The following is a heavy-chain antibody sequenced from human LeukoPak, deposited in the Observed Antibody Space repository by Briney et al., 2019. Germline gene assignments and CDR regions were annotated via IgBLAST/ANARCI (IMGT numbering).Heavy chain of an antibody. D-gene: IGHD5-18*01. CDR2: INPNSGGT. CDR3: ARVGEDTAMVTGYYYYYMDV. J-gene: IGHJ6*03. CDR1: GYSFTGHY. V-gene: IGHV1-2*02. Sequence: VASVKVSCKASGYSFTGHYMHWVRQAPGQGLEWMGWINPNSGGTNYAQKFQGRVTMTRDTSISTAYMELSRLRSDDTAVYYCARVGEDTAMVTGYYYYYMDVWGKGTTVTVSS.